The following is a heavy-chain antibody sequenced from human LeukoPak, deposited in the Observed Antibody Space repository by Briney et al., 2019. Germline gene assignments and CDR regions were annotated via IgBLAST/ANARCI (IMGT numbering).Heavy chain of an antibody. V-gene: IGHV4-61*01. J-gene: IGHJ4*02. Sequence: SETLSLTCTVSGGSFSSGSYYWSWIRQPPGKGLEWIGYIYYSGSTNYNPSLKSRVTISVDTSKNQFSLKLSSVTAADTAVYYCARGGYDFWSGYRAFDYWGQGTLVTVSS. CDR2: IYYSGST. CDR3: ARGGYDFWSGYRAFDY. CDR1: GGSFSSGSYY. D-gene: IGHD3-3*01.